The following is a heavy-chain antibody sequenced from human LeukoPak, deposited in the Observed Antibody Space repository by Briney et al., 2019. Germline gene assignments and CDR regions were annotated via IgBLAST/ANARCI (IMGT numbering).Heavy chain of an antibody. CDR2: IYYSGST. V-gene: IGHV4-39*01. CDR1: GGSISSTSYY. CDR3: ARLTYYYDSSGYQSYPTFDY. Sequence: SETLSLTCVVSGGSISSTSYYWGWIRQPPGKGLEWIGSIYYSGSTYYNPSLKSRVTISVDTSKNQFSLKLSSVTAADTAVYYCARLTYYYDSSGYQSYPTFDYWGQGTLVTVSS. D-gene: IGHD3-22*01. J-gene: IGHJ4*02.